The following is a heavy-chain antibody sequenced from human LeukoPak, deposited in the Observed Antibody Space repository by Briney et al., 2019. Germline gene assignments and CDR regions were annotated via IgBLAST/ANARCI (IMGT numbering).Heavy chain of an antibody. J-gene: IGHJ6*02. CDR1: GFSLSTSSMC. CDR2: IDWDDDK. CDR3: ARYHSGSYSYGIDV. V-gene: IGHV2-70*11. Sequence: SGPALVKATQTLTLTCTFSGFSLSTSSMCVSWIRQPPGKALEWLARIDWDDDKYYSRSLKSRLTISKDTSKNQVVLTMTNMDPVDTATYYCARYHSGSYSYGIDVWGQGTTVTFSS. D-gene: IGHD1-26*01.